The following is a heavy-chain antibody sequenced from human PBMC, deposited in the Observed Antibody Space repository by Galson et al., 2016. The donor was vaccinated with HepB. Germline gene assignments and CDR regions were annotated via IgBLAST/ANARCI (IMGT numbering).Heavy chain of an antibody. CDR3: ANIRLWYYFDL. J-gene: IGHJ4*02. V-gene: IGHV4-39*01. CDR1: GGSISSTSYY. CDR2: IYSTGNT. D-gene: IGHD2-8*02. Sequence: SETLSLTCSVSGGSISSTSYYWGWIRQPPGRGLEWIGNIYSTGNTYYSPSLKSRVTISVDTSKNQFSLRLSSVTATDTDVYYCANIRLWYYFDLWGQGTLVTVSS.